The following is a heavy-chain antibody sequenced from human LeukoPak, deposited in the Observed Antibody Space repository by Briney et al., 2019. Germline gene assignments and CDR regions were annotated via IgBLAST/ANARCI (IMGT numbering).Heavy chain of an antibody. CDR2: IYTDGNT. D-gene: IGHD1/OR15-1a*01. CDR3: ATAPLSTTYSFTWEHDY. V-gene: IGHV3-66*01. Sequence: GGSLRLSCAASGFTVSSNYMSWVRQAPGKGLEWVSVIYTDGNTYYADSVKGRFTISRDNSKNTLYLQMNSLRAGDTAVYYCATAPLSTTYSFTWEHDYWGQGTLVTVSS. J-gene: IGHJ4*02. CDR1: GFTVSSNY.